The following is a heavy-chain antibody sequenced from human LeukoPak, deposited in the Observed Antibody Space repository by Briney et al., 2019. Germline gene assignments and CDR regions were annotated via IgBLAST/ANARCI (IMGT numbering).Heavy chain of an antibody. CDR2: IWFDGTNK. CDR1: GFTFGTYG. CDR3: TTDSRITIFGVDPDY. J-gene: IGHJ4*02. Sequence: GRSLRLSCAASGFTFGTYGMHWVRQSPGRGLEWVAVIWFDGTNKYYGDSVKGRFTISRDNSKNTLYLQMNSLRAEDTAVYYCTTDSRITIFGVDPDYWGQGTLVTVSS. D-gene: IGHD3-3*01. V-gene: IGHV3-33*01.